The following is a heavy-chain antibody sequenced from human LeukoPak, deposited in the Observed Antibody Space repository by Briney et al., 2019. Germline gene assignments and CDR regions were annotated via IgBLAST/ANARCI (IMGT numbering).Heavy chain of an antibody. CDR2: MNPNSGNT. CDR1: GYTFTSYD. Sequence: ASVKVSCKASGYTFTSYDINWVRQATGQGLEWMGWMNPNSGNTGYAQKFQGRVTTTRNTSISTAYMELSSLRSEDTAVYYCARVSRRGYYFDYWGQGTLVTVSS. D-gene: IGHD2/OR15-2a*01. CDR3: ARVSRRGYYFDY. J-gene: IGHJ4*02. V-gene: IGHV1-8*01.